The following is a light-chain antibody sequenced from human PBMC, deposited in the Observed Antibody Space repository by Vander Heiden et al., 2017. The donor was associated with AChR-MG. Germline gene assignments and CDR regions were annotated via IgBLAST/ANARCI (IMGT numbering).Light chain of an antibody. CDR1: QSISSY. Sequence: DIQMTQSPSSLSASVGDGVTITYRASQSISSYLNWYQQKPGKAPKLLIYAASSLQSGVPSRFSGSGSGTDFTLTISSLQPEDFATYYCQQSYSTPLTFGGGTKVEIK. J-gene: IGKJ4*01. V-gene: IGKV1-39*01. CDR2: AAS. CDR3: QQSYSTPLT.